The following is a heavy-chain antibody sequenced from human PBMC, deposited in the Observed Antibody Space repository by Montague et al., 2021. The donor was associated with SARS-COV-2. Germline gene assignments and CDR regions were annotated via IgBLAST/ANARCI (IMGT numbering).Heavy chain of an antibody. CDR3: AREVVGAKTNWLDT. Sequence: SETLSLTCSVSGVSVSSNNYYWTWIRLPPGKGLEWIGYIYFNGNTILXPPLEGRVTTPIDTSKNHFSLRLTSVTPADTAVYYCAREVVGAKTNWLDTWGQGTLVTVSS. CDR1: GVSVSSNNYY. J-gene: IGHJ5*02. CDR2: IYFNGNT. V-gene: IGHV4-61*03. D-gene: IGHD1-26*01.